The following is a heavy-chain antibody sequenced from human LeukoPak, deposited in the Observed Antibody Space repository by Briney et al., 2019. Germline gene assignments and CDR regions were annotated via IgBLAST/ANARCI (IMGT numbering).Heavy chain of an antibody. CDR2: INHSGST. CDR3: ARVWRYCSSTSCSYYFDY. CDR1: GGSFSGYY. J-gene: IGHJ4*02. D-gene: IGHD2-2*01. Sequence: SETLSLTCAVYGGSFSGYYWSWIRQPPGKGLEWIGEINHSGSTNYNPSLKSRVTISVDTSKNQFSLKLSSVTAADTAVYYCARVWRYCSSTSCSYYFDYWGQGTLVTVSS. V-gene: IGHV4-34*01.